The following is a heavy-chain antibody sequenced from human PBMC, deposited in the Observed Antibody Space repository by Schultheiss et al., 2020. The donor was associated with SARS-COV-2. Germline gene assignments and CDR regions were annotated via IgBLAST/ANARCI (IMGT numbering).Heavy chain of an antibody. CDR1: GYTFTSYG. V-gene: IGHV1-18*01. CDR3: ASKNGGTYGSGSSYYMDV. Sequence: ASVKVSCKASGYTFTSYGISWVRQAPGQGLEWMGWISAYNGNTNYAQKLQGRVTMTTDTSTSTAYMELRSLRSDDTAVYYCASKNGGTYGSGSSYYMDVWGKGTTVTVSS. J-gene: IGHJ6*03. D-gene: IGHD3-10*01. CDR2: ISAYNGNT.